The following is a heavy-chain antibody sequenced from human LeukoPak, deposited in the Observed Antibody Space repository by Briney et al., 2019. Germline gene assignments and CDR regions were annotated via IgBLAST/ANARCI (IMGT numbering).Heavy chain of an antibody. D-gene: IGHD7-27*01. Sequence: GGSLRLSCAASGFTFSGHAMHWVRQTPAVGLEWLAIIGDDGRDQHYTDSVKGRFTISRDNSKNTLFLQLNSLTPEDTALYLCARDLMWGFDPWGQGTLVTVSS. CDR1: GFTFSGHA. V-gene: IGHV3-30*02. J-gene: IGHJ5*02. CDR3: ARDLMWGFDP. CDR2: IGDDGRDQ.